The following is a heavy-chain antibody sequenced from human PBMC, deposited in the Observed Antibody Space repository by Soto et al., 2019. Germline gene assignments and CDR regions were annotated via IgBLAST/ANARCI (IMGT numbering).Heavy chain of an antibody. V-gene: IGHV1-69*01. D-gene: IGHD3-22*01. CDR2: IIPIFGTA. CDR3: ARGWGYDSNDYYYAY. Sequence: QVQLVQSGAEVRKPGSSVKVSCKASGGTFSRHAISWVRQAPGQGLEWMGGIIPIFGTANHAQKFQGRGTIIADESTSTGYMELSSLRSEDTAMYYCARGWGYDSNDYYYAYWGQGTLVIVSS. J-gene: IGHJ4*02. CDR1: GGTFSRHA.